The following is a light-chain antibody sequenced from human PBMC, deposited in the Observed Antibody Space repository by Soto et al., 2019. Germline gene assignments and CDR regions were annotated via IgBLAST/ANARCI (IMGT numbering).Light chain of an antibody. Sequence: EIVMTQSPATLSVSPGERATLSCRASQSVSSKLAWYQQKPGQAPRLLIYGASTRATGIPARFSGSGSGTDFTLTISRLEPEDFAVYYCQQYGNSPTWTFGQGTKVDIK. CDR3: QQYGNSPTWT. CDR2: GAS. J-gene: IGKJ1*01. CDR1: QSVSSK. V-gene: IGKV3-15*01.